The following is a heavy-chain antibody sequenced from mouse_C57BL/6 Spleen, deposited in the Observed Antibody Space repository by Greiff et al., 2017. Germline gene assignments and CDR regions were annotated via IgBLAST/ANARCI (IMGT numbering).Heavy chain of an antibody. CDR3: ARGGDGLFAY. J-gene: IGHJ3*01. Sequence: EVKLQESGPELVKPGASVKISCKASGYSFTGYYMNWVKQSPEKSLEWIGEINPSTGGTTYNEKFKAKATLTVDTASSTAYMQLKSLTSEDSAVYYCARGGDGLFAYWGQGTLVTVSA. D-gene: IGHD3-1*01. CDR1: GYSFTGYY. CDR2: INPSTGGT. V-gene: IGHV1-42*01.